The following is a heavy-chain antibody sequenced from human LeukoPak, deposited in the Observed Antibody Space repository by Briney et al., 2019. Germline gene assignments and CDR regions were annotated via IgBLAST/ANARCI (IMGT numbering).Heavy chain of an antibody. D-gene: IGHD5-24*01. Sequence: GGSLRLYCAASGFTFSSYSMNWVRQAPGKGLEWVSYLSSSSSTIYYADSVKGRFTISRDNAKNSLYLRMNSLRAEDTAVYYCARRRGERWLPTGNWFDPWGQGTLVTVSS. V-gene: IGHV3-48*04. CDR2: LSSSSSTI. CDR3: ARRRGERWLPTGNWFDP. CDR1: GFTFSSYS. J-gene: IGHJ5*02.